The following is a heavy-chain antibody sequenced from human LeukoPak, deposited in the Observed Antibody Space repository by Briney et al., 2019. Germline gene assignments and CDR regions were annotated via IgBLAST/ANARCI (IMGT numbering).Heavy chain of an antibody. CDR3: ARSSNVISIDDAFDI. CDR1: GFTFSSYS. J-gene: IGHJ3*02. Sequence: PGGSLRLSCAASGFTFSSYSINWARQAPGKGLEWVSYISSSSSTIYYADSAKGRFTISRDNAKNSLYLQMNSLRAEDTAVYYCARSSNVISIDDAFDIWGQGTMVTVSS. V-gene: IGHV3-48*01. D-gene: IGHD6-6*01. CDR2: ISSSSSTI.